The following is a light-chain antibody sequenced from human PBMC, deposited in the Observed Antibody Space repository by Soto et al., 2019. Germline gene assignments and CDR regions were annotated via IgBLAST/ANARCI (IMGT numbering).Light chain of an antibody. CDR2: EVS. J-gene: IGLJ2*01. CDR3: RPFTSRITLLV. V-gene: IGLV2-14*01. Sequence: QSALTQPASVSGSPGQSITISCTGTSSDVGGYNYVSWYQQNPGKAPKLMIYEVSNRPSGVSNSFFCSKSGNTAFLTISGLQEEDEADYYYRPFTSRITLLVFGGGTRLTVL. CDR1: SSDVGGYNY.